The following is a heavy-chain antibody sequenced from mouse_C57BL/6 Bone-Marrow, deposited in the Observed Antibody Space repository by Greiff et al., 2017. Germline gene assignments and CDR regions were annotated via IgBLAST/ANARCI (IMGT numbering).Heavy chain of an antibody. Sequence: EVMLVESGGGLVKPGGSLKLSCAASGFTFSSYAMSWVRQTPEKRLEWVATISDGGSYTYYPDNVKGRFTISRDNAKNNLYLQMSHLKSEDTAMYYCAREWLRRDVDCDDWGQGTTLTVSS. V-gene: IGHV5-4*01. CDR2: ISDGGSYT. CDR3: AREWLRRDVDCDD. J-gene: IGHJ2*01. CDR1: GFTFSSYA. D-gene: IGHD2-2*01.